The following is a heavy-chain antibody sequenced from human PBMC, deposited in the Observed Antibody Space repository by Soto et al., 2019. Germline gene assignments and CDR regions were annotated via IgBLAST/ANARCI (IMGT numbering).Heavy chain of an antibody. V-gene: IGHV1-8*01. CDR2: MNPNSGNT. CDR3: ARGYVQAKALKRGGYFDL. CDR1: GYTFTNYD. Sequence: QVQLVQSGAEMKKPGASVKVSCKASGYTFTNYDINWVRQATGQGLEWMGWMNPNSGNTGYAQKFQGRVTITRNTSITTDYMDLSSLKSEDTAVYYCARGYVQAKALKRGGYFDLWGRGTLVTVSS. D-gene: IGHD1-1*01. J-gene: IGHJ2*01.